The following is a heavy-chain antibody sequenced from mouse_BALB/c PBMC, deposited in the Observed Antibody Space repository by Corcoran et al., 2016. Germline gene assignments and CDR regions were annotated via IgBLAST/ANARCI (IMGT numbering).Heavy chain of an antibody. CDR2: ILPGSGST. V-gene: IGHV1-9*01. D-gene: IGHD6-1*01. J-gene: IGHJ4*01. Sequence: QVQLQQSGAELMKPGASEKISCKATGYTFSSYWIEWVKQRPGHGLEWIGEILPGSGSTNYNEKFKGKATFTADTSSNTAYMQLSSLTSEDSAVYYCARAKLCYAMDYWGQGTSVTVSS. CDR3: ARAKLCYAMDY. CDR1: GYTFSSYW.